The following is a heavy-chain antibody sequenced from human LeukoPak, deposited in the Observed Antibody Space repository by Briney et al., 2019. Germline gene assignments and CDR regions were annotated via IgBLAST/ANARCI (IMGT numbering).Heavy chain of an antibody. CDR2: ISWNSGSI. CDR3: AKGREQLDPLDY. CDR1: GPTVGSNH. D-gene: IGHD6-6*01. J-gene: IGHJ4*02. Sequence: GGSLRLSCAASGPTVGSNHMTWVRQAPNKGLEWVSGISWNSGSIGYADSVKGRFTISRDNAKNSLYLQMNSLRAEDTALYYCAKGREQLDPLDYWGQGTLVTVSS. V-gene: IGHV3-9*01.